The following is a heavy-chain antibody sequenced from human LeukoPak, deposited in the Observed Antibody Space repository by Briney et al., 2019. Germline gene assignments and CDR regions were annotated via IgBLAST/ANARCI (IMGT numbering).Heavy chain of an antibody. J-gene: IGHJ4*02. CDR1: GFTFSSYA. Sequence: GGSLRLSCAASGFTFSSYAMSWVRQAPGKGLEWVGFIRSKAYGGTTEYAASVKGRFTISRDDSKSIAYLQMNSLKTEDTAVYYCTRDVRGNYYDSSGYSLDYWGQGTLVTVSS. D-gene: IGHD3-22*01. V-gene: IGHV3-49*04. CDR2: IRSKAYGGTT. CDR3: TRDVRGNYYDSSGYSLDY.